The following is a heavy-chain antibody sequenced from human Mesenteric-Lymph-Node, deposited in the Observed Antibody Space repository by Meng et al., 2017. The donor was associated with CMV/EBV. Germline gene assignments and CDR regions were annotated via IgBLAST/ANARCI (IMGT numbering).Heavy chain of an antibody. CDR2: ISGSGSYI. CDR3: ARRPSGEYYFDY. Sequence: GESLKISCAASGFSFSTYSMDWVRQTPGKGLEWVSSISGSGSYINYADSVKGRFTISRDNGKNSLYLQMNSLRAEDTAVYYCARRPSGEYYFDYWGQGTLVTVSS. V-gene: IGHV3-21*01. D-gene: IGHD3-16*01. CDR1: GFSFSTYS. J-gene: IGHJ4*02.